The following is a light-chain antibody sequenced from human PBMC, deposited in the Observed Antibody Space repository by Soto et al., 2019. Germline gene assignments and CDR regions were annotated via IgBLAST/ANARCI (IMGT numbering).Light chain of an antibody. Sequence: EIVLTQSPGTLSLSPGERATLSCRTSQSVSSSYLAWYQQKPGQAPRLLIHSASSWATGIPDRFSGSGSGTDFTLTISRLEPEDFAVYYCQQYSSSPLTFGGGTKVDI. CDR3: QQYSSSPLT. J-gene: IGKJ4*01. CDR2: SAS. CDR1: QSVSSSY. V-gene: IGKV3-20*01.